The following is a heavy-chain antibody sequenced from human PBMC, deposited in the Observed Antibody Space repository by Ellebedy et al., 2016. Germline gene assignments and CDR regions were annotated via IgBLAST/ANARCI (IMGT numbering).Heavy chain of an antibody. D-gene: IGHD6-13*01. V-gene: IGHV3-30*04. CDR1: GFTFNSYS. Sequence: GGSLRLSXAASGFTFNSYSFHWVRQAPGKGLEWVTHISSDGTKTYYTDSVRGRFTISRDRSSNTVHLQMNSLRAEDTAVYYCVSRRSNSFDLWGQGTTVTVSS. CDR3: VSRRSNSFDL. J-gene: IGHJ3*01. CDR2: ISSDGTKT.